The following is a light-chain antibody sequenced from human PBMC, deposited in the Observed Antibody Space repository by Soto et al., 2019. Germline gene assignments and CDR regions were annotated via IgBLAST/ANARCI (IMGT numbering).Light chain of an antibody. Sequence: LTQPASVSGSPGQSVTISCTGTSSDVGGYDYVSWYQQHPGTAPKLMLYEVNNRPSGVSNRFSGSKSGNTASLIISGLQTEDEADYYCSAYTTTRTLIFGTGNKVTVL. CDR1: SSDVGGYDY. V-gene: IGLV2-14*01. CDR3: SAYTTTRTLI. J-gene: IGLJ1*01. CDR2: EVN.